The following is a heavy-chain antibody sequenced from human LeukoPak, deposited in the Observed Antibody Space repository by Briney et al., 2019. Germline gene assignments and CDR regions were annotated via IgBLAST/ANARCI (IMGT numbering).Heavy chain of an antibody. J-gene: IGHJ4*02. Sequence: SETLSLTCTVSGGSISSYYWSWIRQPPGSGLEWIGYIWHSGHTNYNPSLRSRVTISVARSNNQFSLRLSSVTAADAAVYYCARARESMATAGSYFDYWGQGTLVTVSS. CDR1: GGSISSYY. CDR3: ARARESMATAGSYFDY. V-gene: IGHV4-59*12. CDR2: IWHSGHT. D-gene: IGHD6-13*01.